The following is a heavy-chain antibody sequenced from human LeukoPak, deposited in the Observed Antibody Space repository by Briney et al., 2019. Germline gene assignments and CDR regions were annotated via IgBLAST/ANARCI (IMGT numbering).Heavy chain of an antibody. V-gene: IGHV4-31*03. CDR2: IYYSGST. D-gene: IGHD6-13*01. CDR3: ARVTAAAINFDY. J-gene: IGHJ4*02. CDR1: GGSISSGGYY. Sequence: PSQTLSLTCTVSGGSISSGGYYWSWIRQRPGKGLEWIGYIYYSGSTYYNPSLKRRVTISVDTSKNQFSLKLSSVTAADTAVYYCARVTAAAINFDYWGQGTLVTVSS.